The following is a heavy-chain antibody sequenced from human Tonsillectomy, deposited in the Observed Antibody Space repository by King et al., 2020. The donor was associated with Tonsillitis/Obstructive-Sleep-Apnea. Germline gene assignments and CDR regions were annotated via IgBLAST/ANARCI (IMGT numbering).Heavy chain of an antibody. CDR2: IKRDGSST. V-gene: IGHV3-74*01. Sequence: VQLVESGGGLVQPGGSLRLSCAASGFTFSSYWMHWVRQAPGKGLVWVSRIKRDGSSTSYADSVKGRFTISRDNAKNTLYLQMNSLRAEDTAVYYCTREAGRSYYMDVWGKGTPVTVSS. CDR1: GFTFSSYW. D-gene: IGHD3-10*01. J-gene: IGHJ6*03. CDR3: TREAGRSYYMDV.